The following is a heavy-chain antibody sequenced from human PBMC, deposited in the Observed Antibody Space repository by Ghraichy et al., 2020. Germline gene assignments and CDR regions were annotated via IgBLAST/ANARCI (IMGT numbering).Heavy chain of an antibody. J-gene: IGHJ4*02. Sequence: GGSLRLSCAASGFAFSNYDMSWVRQAPGKGLEWVSGISTGGARTYYADSVRGRFTISRDNSKNILYLQMNSLQAEDTAVFYCTSKACSVGRCPFDYWGQGSPVNVSS. CDR3: TSKACSVGRCPFDY. CDR2: ISTGGART. CDR1: GFAFSNYD. V-gene: IGHV3-23*01. D-gene: IGHD2-15*01.